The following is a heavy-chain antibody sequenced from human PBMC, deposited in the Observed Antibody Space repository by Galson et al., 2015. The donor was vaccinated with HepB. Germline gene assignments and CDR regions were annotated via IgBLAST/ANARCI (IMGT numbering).Heavy chain of an antibody. CDR1: GFTFSSYA. J-gene: IGHJ4*02. CDR2: ISYDGSNK. CDR3: AREQWLANYFDY. Sequence: SLRLSCAASGFTFSSYAMHWVRQAPGKGLEWVAVISYDGSNKYYADSVKGRFTISRDNSKNTLYLQMNSLRAEDTAVYYCAREQWLANYFDYWGQGTLVTVSS. D-gene: IGHD6-19*01. V-gene: IGHV3-30*04.